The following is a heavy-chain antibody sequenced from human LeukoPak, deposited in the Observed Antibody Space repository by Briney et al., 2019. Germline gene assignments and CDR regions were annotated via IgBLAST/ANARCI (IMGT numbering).Heavy chain of an antibody. Sequence: QPGRSLILSCAASGFTFSSYGMHWVRQAPGKGLEWVAVIWSDGSSKHYADSVKGRFTISRDNSKNTLYLQMSSLRAEDTALYYRARGPPPSDYEMDGRGQRNTGNGSS. CDR1: GFTFSSYG. J-gene: IGHJ6*01. V-gene: IGHV3-33*01. CDR2: IWSDGSSK. CDR3: ARGPPPSDYEMDG.